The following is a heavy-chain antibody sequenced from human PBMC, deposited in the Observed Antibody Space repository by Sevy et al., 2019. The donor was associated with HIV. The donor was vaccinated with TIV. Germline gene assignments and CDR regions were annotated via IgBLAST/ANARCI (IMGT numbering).Heavy chain of an antibody. CDR3: AGVGVVFECGFQP. V-gene: IGHV3-48*03. CDR2: ISSSGSSI. J-gene: IGHJ5*02. CDR1: GFTFSSYD. Sequence: GGSLRLSCTASGFTFSSYDMNWVRQAPGKGLEWVSKISSSGSSIYYAYSVKGRFTNSRDNVKNSLNLQMNSLRGEDTAVCGCAGVGVVFECGFQPWGQGTLVTVSS. D-gene: IGHD2-15*01.